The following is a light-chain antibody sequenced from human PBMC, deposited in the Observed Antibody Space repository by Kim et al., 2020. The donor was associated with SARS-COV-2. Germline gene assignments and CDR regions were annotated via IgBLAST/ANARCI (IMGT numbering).Light chain of an antibody. J-gene: IGLJ3*02. V-gene: IGLV1-47*01. CDR1: NSNIESNF. CDR3: AAWDDSLSVWL. CDR2: RNN. Sequence: QSVLSQPPSASGTPGQRVTISCSGSNSNIESNFVYWYQQLPGTAPKLLIFRNNQRPAGVTDRFSGSKSDTSASLAISGLRSDDEADYYCAAWDDSLSVWLFGGGTQLTVL.